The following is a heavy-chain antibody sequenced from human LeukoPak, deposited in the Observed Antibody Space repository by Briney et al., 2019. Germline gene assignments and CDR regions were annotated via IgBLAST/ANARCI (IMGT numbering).Heavy chain of an antibody. Sequence: GGSLRLSCAASGFTFSSYSMNWVRQAPGKGLEWVSSISSSSSYIYYTDSVKGRFTISRDNAKNSLYLQMNSLRAEDTAVYYCARSSSSSSSWNYWGQGTLVTVSS. CDR1: GFTFSSYS. CDR3: ARSSSSSSSWNY. V-gene: IGHV3-21*01. D-gene: IGHD6-6*01. J-gene: IGHJ4*02. CDR2: ISSSSSYI.